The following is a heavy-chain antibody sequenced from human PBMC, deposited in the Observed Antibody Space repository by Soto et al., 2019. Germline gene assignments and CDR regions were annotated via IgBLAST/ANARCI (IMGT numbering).Heavy chain of an antibody. CDR2: IWYDGSQT. J-gene: IGHJ6*01. CDR3: ARDFTVGAIYSGVCYYSLDV. CDR1: GFTFNNYG. Sequence: QEQLVESGGGVVQPGRSLRLSCAASGFTFNNYGIHWVRQAPGKGLEWVAVIWYDGSQTRYADSVKGRFTISRDNFQNTLYLQMDSLRAEDTAMYYCARDFTVGAIYSGVCYYSLDVWGRGTTVTVSS. V-gene: IGHV3-33*01. D-gene: IGHD1-26*01.